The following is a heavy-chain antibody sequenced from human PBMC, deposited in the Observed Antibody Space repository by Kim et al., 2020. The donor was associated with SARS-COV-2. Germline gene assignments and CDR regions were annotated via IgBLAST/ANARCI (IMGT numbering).Heavy chain of an antibody. CDR2: IYYSGST. CDR1: GGSISSSSYY. V-gene: IGHV4-39*01. J-gene: IGHJ4*01. Sequence: SETLSLTCTVSGGSISSSSYYWGWIRQPPGKGLEWIGSIYYSGSTYYNPSLKSRVTISVDTSKNQFSLKLSSVTAADTAVYYCARHVSYDSSGYCHYFD. CDR3: ARHVSYDSSGYCHYFD. D-gene: IGHD3-22*01.